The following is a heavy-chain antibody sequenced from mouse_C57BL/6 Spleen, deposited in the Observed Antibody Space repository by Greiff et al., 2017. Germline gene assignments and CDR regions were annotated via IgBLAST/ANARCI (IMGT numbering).Heavy chain of an antibody. CDR1: GYAFSSSW. CDR3: ARERAYYSNFAWFAY. J-gene: IGHJ3*01. Sequence: QVQLQQSGPELVKPGASVKISCKASGYAFSSSWMNWVKQRPGKGLEWIGRIYPGDGDTNYNGKFKGKATLTADKSSSTAYMQLSSLTSEDSPVYFCARERAYYSNFAWFAYWGQGTLVTVSA. CDR2: IYPGDGDT. V-gene: IGHV1-82*01. D-gene: IGHD2-5*01.